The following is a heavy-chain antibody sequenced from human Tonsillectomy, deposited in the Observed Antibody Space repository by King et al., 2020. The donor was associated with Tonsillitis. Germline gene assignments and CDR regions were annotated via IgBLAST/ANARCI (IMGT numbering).Heavy chain of an antibody. Sequence: VQLVESGGGLVQPGGPLRLSCAASGFTFSSYAMSWVRQAPGKGLEWVSVIYSGGSSTYYADSVKGRFTISRDNSKNTLYLQMNSLRAEDTAVYYCAKGRYCSSTSCYLDYWGQGTLVTVSS. CDR1: GFTFSSYA. CDR3: AKGRYCSSTSCYLDY. V-gene: IGHV3-23*03. CDR2: IYSGGSST. J-gene: IGHJ4*02. D-gene: IGHD2-2*01.